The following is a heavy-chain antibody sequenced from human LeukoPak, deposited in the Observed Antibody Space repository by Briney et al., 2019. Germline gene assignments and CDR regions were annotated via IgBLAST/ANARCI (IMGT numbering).Heavy chain of an antibody. Sequence: GGSLRLSCAPSGFTFSSFAMTWVRQPPGKGLEWVSTVSVIAGRTVYANSVKGRFTISRDKLKKTLYLQMNGLRAEDTAVYYCAKIRGHCVDGVCHNYYYMDVWGRGTTVTV. V-gene: IGHV3-23*01. CDR2: VSVIAGRT. CDR3: AKIRGHCVDGVCHNYYYMDV. CDR1: GFTFSSFA. D-gene: IGHD2-8*02. J-gene: IGHJ6*03.